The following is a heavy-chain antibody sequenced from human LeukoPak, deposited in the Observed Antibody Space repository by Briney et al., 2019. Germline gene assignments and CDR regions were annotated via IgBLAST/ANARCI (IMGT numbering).Heavy chain of an antibody. J-gene: IGHJ4*02. CDR3: ARGGSYGDF. D-gene: IGHD3-16*01. CDR1: GFTFRRYW. Sequence: GGSLRLSCEASGFTFRRYWMHWVRQTPGRGLVWVSSLKSDGSSRTYADSVKGRFTISRDNTKNTLYLQMRSLIAADTAVYYCARGGSYGDFWGQGTLVTVSS. V-gene: IGHV3-74*01. CDR2: LKSDGSSR.